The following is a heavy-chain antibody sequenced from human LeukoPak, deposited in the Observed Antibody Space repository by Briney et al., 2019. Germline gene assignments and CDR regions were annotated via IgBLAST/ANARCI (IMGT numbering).Heavy chain of an antibody. J-gene: IGHJ6*02. CDR3: ARDLRDYLYGMDV. CDR2: VYPTGST. V-gene: IGHV4-4*07. CDR1: GGSISSYY. Sequence: SETLSLTCTVSGGSISSYYWSWIRQSAGKGLEWIGRVYPTGSTNYNPSLKSRATMSVDTSKNQFSLKLTSVTAADTAVYYCARDLRDYLYGMDVWGQGTTVNVSS.